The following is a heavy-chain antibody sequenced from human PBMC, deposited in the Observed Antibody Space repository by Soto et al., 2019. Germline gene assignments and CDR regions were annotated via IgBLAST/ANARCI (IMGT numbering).Heavy chain of an antibody. V-gene: IGHV1-3*01. CDR1: GYTFTRYA. D-gene: IGHD2-21*02. CDR3: ARSIVVVTALDY. CDR2: INAGNGNT. Sequence: ASVKVSCKASGYTFTRYAMHWVRQAPGQRLEWMGWINAGNGNTKYSQKFQGRVTITRDTSASTAYMELSSLRSEDTAMYYCARSIVVVTALDYWGQGTLVTVSS. J-gene: IGHJ4*02.